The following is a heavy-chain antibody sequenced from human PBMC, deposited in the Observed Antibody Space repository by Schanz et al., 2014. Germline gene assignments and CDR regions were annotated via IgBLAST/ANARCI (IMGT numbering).Heavy chain of an antibody. CDR1: GYTFTSYG. CDR2: ISAYNGNT. J-gene: IGHJ4*02. D-gene: IGHD3-22*01. Sequence: QVQLVQSGAEVKKPGASVKVSCKASGYTFTSYGINWVRQAPGQGLEWMGWISAYNGNTNYAQKLQGRVTMTTDTSTSTAYMELSSLRPEDTAVYYCARSNYYDNSDYYNSFDYWGQGTLVTVSS. V-gene: IGHV1-18*01. CDR3: ARSNYYDNSDYYNSFDY.